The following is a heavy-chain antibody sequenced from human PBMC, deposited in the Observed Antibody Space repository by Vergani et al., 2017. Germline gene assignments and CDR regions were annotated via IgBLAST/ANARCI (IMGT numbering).Heavy chain of an antibody. CDR3: AKDRGCKEKGIAAAGSWFDP. D-gene: IGHD6-13*01. J-gene: IGHJ5*02. V-gene: IGHV3-23*01. CDR2: ISGSGGST. Sequence: EVQLLESGGGLVQPGGSLRLSCAASGFTFSSYAMSWVRQAPGKGLEWVSGISGSGGSTYYADSVKGRFTISRDNSKNTLYLQMNSLRAEDTAVYYCAKDRGCKEKGIAAAGSWFDPWGQGTLVTVSS. CDR1: GFTFSSYA.